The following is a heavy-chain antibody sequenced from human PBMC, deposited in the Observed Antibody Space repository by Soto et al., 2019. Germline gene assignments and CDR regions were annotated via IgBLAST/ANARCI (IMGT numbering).Heavy chain of an antibody. CDR1: GASISGFY. V-gene: IGHV4-4*07. CDR2: IYATGTT. D-gene: IGHD1-1*01. J-gene: IGHJ5*02. CDR3: VRDGTKTLRDWFDP. Sequence: PSETLSLTCTVSGASISGFYWSWIRKSAGKGLEWTGRIYATGTTDYNPSLKSRVMMSVDTSKKQFSLKLRSVTAADTAVYYCVRDGTKTLRDWFDPWGQGIWVTVSS.